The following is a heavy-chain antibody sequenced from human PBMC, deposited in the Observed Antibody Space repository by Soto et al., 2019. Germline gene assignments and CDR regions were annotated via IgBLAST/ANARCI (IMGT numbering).Heavy chain of an antibody. CDR1: GGSINTGGFY. J-gene: IGHJ2*01. V-gene: IGHV4-31*03. D-gene: IGHD7-27*01. CDR2: IYYTGTT. Sequence: QVQLQESGPGLVKPSQTLSLTCTVYGGSINTGGFYWNWIRQHPGKGLKWIGYIYYTGTTYYTPSLRSRLTMTVDTSKNQFSLKLSSVTAADTAVYYCAREITGDWHFELWGRGTLVTVSS. CDR3: AREITGDWHFEL.